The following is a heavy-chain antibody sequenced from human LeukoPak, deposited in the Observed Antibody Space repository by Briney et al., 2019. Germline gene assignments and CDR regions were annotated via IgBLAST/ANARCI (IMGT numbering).Heavy chain of an antibody. CDR2: IYYSGST. D-gene: IGHD3-22*01. CDR1: GSSISSYY. V-gene: IGHV4-59*08. Sequence: PSETLSLTCTVSGSSISSYYWSWIRQPPGKGLEWIGYIYYSGSTNYNPSLKSRVTISVDTSKNQFSLKLSSVTAADTAVYYCARGNYDGTDYWGQGTLVTVSS. J-gene: IGHJ4*02. CDR3: ARGNYDGTDY.